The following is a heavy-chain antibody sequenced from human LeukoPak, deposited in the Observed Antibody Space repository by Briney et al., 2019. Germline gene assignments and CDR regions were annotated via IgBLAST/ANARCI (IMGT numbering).Heavy chain of an antibody. CDR1: GYTFTSYY. V-gene: IGHV1-46*03. J-gene: IGHJ4*02. Sequence: GASVKVSCKASGYTFTSYYMHWVRQAPGQGLEWMGIINPSGGSTSYAQKFQGRVTMTRDTSTSTVYMELSSLRSEDTAVYYGAREENEVRRELVSTTFDYWGQGTLVTVSS. D-gene: IGHD5/OR15-5a*01. CDR2: INPSGGST. CDR3: AREENEVRRELVSTTFDY.